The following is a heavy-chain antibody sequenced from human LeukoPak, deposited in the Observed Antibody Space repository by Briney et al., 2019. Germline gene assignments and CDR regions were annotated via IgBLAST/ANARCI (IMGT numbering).Heavy chain of an antibody. CDR1: GYTFTSYD. CDR3: ARSNNYYDSSAIDP. CDR2: MNPNSGNT. J-gene: IGHJ5*02. Sequence: ASVKVSCKASGYTFTSYDINWVRQATGQGLEWMGWMNPNSGNTGYAQKFQGRATMTRNTSISTAYMELSSLRSEDTAVYYCARSNNYYDSSAIDPWGQGTLVTVSS. D-gene: IGHD3-22*01. V-gene: IGHV1-8*01.